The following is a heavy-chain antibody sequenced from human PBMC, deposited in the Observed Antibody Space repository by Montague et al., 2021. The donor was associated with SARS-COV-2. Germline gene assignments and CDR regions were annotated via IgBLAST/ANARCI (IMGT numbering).Heavy chain of an antibody. CDR2: SYYSGTT. V-gene: IGHV4-39*01. CDR3: ARGSYGSGSYHAFDI. CDR1: GDSFNSPKYY. D-gene: IGHD3-10*01. J-gene: IGHJ3*02. Sequence: SETLSLTCTVSGDSFNSPKYYCAWIRQPPGKGLEWIGGSYYSGTTYDXPSLRCPVTMSVDTSKTKFSLKMNSVTAADTAVYYCARGSYGSGSYHAFDIWSQGTVVAVSS.